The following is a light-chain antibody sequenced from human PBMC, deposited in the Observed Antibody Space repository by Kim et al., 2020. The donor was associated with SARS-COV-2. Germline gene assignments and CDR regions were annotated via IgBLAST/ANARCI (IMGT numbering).Light chain of an antibody. Sequence: VALGQTVRITCQGDGLRSYYATWYQKKPGQAPILVIYGKNNRPSGIPDRFSGSSSGNTASLTITGTQAGDEADYYCNSRDSNDNVVFGGGTQLTVL. CDR1: GLRSYY. CDR2: GKN. J-gene: IGLJ2*01. V-gene: IGLV3-19*01. CDR3: NSRDSNDNVV.